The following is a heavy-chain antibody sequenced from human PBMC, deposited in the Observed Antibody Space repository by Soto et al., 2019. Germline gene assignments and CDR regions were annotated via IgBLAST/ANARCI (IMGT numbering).Heavy chain of an antibody. V-gene: IGHV3-48*04. D-gene: IGHD1-26*01. CDR2: SSGGGGTM. CDR1: GFTFSRYT. J-gene: IGHJ4*02. CDR3: ARDKSGSYSIDY. Sequence: EVQLVESGGGLVQPGGSLRLSCAASGFTFSRYTMNWVRQAPGKGLEWLSYSSGGGGTMFYADSVQGQVTISRDNAKNSLYLQMDSLRAEDTAVYYCARDKSGSYSIDYWGQGTLVTVSS.